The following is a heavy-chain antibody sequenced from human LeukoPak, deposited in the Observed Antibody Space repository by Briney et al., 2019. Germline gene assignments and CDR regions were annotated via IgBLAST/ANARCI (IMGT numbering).Heavy chain of an antibody. CDR3: ARSFGYGYYFDY. Sequence: GGSLRLSCAASGFTFSSYAMHWVRQAPGKGLEWVAVISYDGSNKYYADSVKGRFTISRDNSKNTLCLQMNSLRAEDTAVYYCARSFGYGYYFDYWGQGTLVTVSS. J-gene: IGHJ4*02. CDR2: ISYDGSNK. CDR1: GFTFSSYA. V-gene: IGHV3-30-3*01. D-gene: IGHD5-18*01.